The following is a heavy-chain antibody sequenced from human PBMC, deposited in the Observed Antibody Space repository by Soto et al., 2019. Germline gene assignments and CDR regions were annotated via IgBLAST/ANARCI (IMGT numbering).Heavy chain of an antibody. D-gene: IGHD7-27*01. Sequence: EVQLLESGGGLVQPGGSLRLSCAASGFTFSSYAMSWVRQAPGKGLEWASAVSASGGTAHYADSVQGRFTISRANSANTLYLQMNSLRAEDTAMFYCAKDRTCLHPWGFDNWGQGTLVTVSS. J-gene: IGHJ4*02. CDR2: VSASGGTA. CDR3: AKDRTCLHPWGFDN. CDR1: GFTFSSYA. V-gene: IGHV3-23*01.